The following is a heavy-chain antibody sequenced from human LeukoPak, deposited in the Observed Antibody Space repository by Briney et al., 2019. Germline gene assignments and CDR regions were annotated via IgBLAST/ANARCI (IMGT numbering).Heavy chain of an antibody. CDR1: GFTVITND. D-gene: IGHD1-14*01. V-gene: IGHV3-53*01. J-gene: IGHJ4*02. CDR3: ARGVEPLAANTLAY. CDR2: LYSDGNT. Sequence: PGRSLRPSYPASGFTVITNDMTSVRQAPRKGLEWVSVLYSDGNTKYADSVPGRSTFSRDNSKNTLYLELNSPSPDDTAVYYCARGVEPLAANTLAYWGQGTLVTVSS.